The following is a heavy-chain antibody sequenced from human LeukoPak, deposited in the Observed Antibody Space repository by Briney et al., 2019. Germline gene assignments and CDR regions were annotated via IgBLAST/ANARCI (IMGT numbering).Heavy chain of an antibody. CDR3: ARDLTWGGAFDY. CDR1: GGSFNSGRDY. J-gene: IGHJ4*02. V-gene: IGHV4-61*01. D-gene: IGHD1-26*01. Sequence: SETLSLTCTDSGGSFNSGRDYWGWIRQPPGKGLEWIGYIYYSGSTNYNPPLKSRVTISLDTSKKQFSLKLSSVSAADTAVYYCARDLTWGGAFDYWGQGTLVTVSS. CDR2: IYYSGST.